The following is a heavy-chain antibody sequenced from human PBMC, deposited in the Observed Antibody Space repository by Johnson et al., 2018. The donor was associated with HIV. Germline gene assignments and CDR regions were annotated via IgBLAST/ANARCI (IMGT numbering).Heavy chain of an antibody. J-gene: IGHJ3*02. CDR2: IKSKTDGGTT. CDR3: TTDQLQQLVHDAFDI. V-gene: IGHV3-15*01. D-gene: IGHD6-13*01. CDR1: GFTFISYA. Sequence: VQLVESGGGVVQPGRSLRLSCAASGFTFISYAMHWVRQAPGKGLEWVGRIKSKTDGGTTDYAAPVKGRFTISRDDSKNTLYLQMNSLKTEDTAVYYCTTDQLQQLVHDAFDIWGQGTMVTVSS.